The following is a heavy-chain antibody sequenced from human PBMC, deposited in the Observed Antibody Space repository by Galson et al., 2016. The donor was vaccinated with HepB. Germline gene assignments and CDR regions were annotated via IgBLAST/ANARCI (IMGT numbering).Heavy chain of an antibody. V-gene: IGHV3-33*01. J-gene: IGHJ4*02. D-gene: IGHD2-15*01. CDR1: GLSFSNYG. CDR2: IWYDGSNK. Sequence: SLRLSCAASGLSFSNYGMHWVRQAPGKGLEWVAVIWYDGSNKYYADSVKGRFTISRNNSKNTLYLQMNSLRPEDTAVYYCARGGGEVAGTIDYWGPGTLVTVSS. CDR3: ARGGGEVAGTIDY.